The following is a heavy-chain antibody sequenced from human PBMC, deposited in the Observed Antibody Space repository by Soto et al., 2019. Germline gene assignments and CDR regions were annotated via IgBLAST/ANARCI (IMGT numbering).Heavy chain of an antibody. D-gene: IGHD3-10*01. CDR1: GGTISSGGYS. CDR2: IYHSGST. CDR3: ARDGGGSGSYYYGMDV. J-gene: IGHJ6*02. V-gene: IGHV4-30-2*01. Sequence: PSETLSLTCAVSGGTISSGGYSWSWIRQPPGKGLEWIGYIYHSGSTYYNPSLKSRVTISVDRSKNQFSLKLSSVTAADTAVYYCARDGGGSGSYYYGMDVWGQGTTVTVSS.